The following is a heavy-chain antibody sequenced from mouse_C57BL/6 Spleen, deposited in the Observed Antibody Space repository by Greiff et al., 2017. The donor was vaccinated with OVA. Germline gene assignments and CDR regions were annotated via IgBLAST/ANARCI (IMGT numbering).Heavy chain of an antibody. V-gene: IGHV1-55*01. Sequence: VQLQQSGAELVKPGASVKMSCKASGYTFTSYWITWVKQRPGQGLEWIGDIYPGSGSTNYNEKFKSKATLTVDTSSSTAYMQLSSLTSEDSAVYYCARRGGLGNYFDYWGQGTTLTVSS. D-gene: IGHD3-3*01. J-gene: IGHJ2*01. CDR2: IYPGSGST. CDR3: ARRGGLGNYFDY. CDR1: GYTFTSYW.